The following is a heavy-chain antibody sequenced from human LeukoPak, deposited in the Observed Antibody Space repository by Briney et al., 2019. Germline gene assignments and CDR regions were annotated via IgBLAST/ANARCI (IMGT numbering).Heavy chain of an antibody. CDR3: AREWDHYDSTGNWFDP. Sequence: PGGSLRLSCAASGFTFSSYSMNWVRQAPGKGLEWVSSISSSSSYIYYADSVKGRFTISRDNAKNSLYLQMNSLRAEDTAVYYCAREWDHYDSTGNWFDPWGQGTLVTVSS. CDR2: ISSSSSYI. CDR1: GFTFSSYS. V-gene: IGHV3-21*01. D-gene: IGHD3-22*01. J-gene: IGHJ5*02.